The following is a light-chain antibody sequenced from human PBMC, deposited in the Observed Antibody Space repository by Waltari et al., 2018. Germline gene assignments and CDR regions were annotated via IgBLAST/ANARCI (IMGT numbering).Light chain of an antibody. Sequence: IVMTQSPDSLAVSLGERATINCKSSQSVLYSSSNKSYLTWYQPKPGQPPKLLISWASARESGVPDRFRGRGSGTDFTLTISSLQAEDVAVYYCHQYYSTPWTFGQGTKVEIK. CDR3: HQYYSTPWT. J-gene: IGKJ1*01. CDR1: QSVLYSSSNKSY. V-gene: IGKV4-1*01. CDR2: WAS.